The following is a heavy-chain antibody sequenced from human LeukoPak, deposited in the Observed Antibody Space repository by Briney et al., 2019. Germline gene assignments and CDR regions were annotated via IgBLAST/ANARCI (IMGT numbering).Heavy chain of an antibody. D-gene: IGHD3-10*01. CDR2: MNPNSGNT. CDR1: GYTFTSYD. V-gene: IGHV1-8*01. J-gene: IGHJ6*03. Sequence: GASVKVSCKASGYTFTSYDINWVRQATGQGLEWMGWMNPNSGNTGYAQKFQGRVTMTRDTSISTAYMELSRLRSDDTVVYYCAREGYGDGSGSYYYYYMDVWGKGTTVTISS. CDR3: AREGYGDGSGSYYYYYMDV.